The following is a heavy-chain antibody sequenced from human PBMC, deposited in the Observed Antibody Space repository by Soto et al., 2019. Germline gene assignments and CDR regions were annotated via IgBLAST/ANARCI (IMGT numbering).Heavy chain of an antibody. D-gene: IGHD2-21*02. CDR1: GGSLSSSSYY. V-gene: IGHV4-39*01. CDR3: ARHGLTEGYYYYYYMDV. J-gene: IGHJ6*03. CDR2: IYYSGST. Sequence: PSETLSLTCTGSGGSLSSSSYYWGWIRQPPGKGLEWIGSIYYSGSTYYNPSLKRRVTISVDTSKNQFSLKLSSVTAADTSVYFCARHGLTEGYYYYYYMDVWGKGTTVTVSS.